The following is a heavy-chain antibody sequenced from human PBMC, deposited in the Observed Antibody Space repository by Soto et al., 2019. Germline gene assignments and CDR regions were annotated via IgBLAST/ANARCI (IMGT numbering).Heavy chain of an antibody. V-gene: IGHV1-69*04. J-gene: IGHJ4*02. CDR2: IIPILGIA. Sequence: SVKVSCKASGGTFSSYTISWVRQAPGQGLEWMGRIIPILGIANYAQKFQGRVTITADKSTSTAHMELSSLRSEDTAVYYCARDEDSDYAFDYWGQGTLVTVSS. CDR3: ARDEDSDYAFDY. D-gene: IGHD5-12*01. CDR1: GGTFSSYT.